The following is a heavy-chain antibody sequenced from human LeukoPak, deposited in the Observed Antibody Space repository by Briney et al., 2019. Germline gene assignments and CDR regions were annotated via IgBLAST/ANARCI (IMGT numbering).Heavy chain of an antibody. V-gene: IGHV4-59*01. CDR1: GGSISSYY. J-gene: IGHJ4*02. Sequence: SETLSLTCTVSGGSISSYYWSWIRQPPGKGLEWIGYIYYSGSTNYNPSLKSRVTISVDTSKNQSSLKLSSVTAADTAVYYCARVGGYDYYFDYWGQGTLVTVSS. CDR3: ARVGGYDYYFDY. D-gene: IGHD5-12*01. CDR2: IYYSGST.